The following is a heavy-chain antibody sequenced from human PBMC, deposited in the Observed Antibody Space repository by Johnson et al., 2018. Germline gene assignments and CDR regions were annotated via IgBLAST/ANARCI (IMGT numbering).Heavy chain of an antibody. Sequence: QVQLVQSGAEVKKPGASVKVSCKASGYTFSSHAMHWVRQAPGQRLEWMGWINAANGNTKYSQKFQGRVTITRDTSASTAYMELSSLRSEDTAVYYCARDGSPVDQWLGTNFYYYYMDVWGKGTTVTVSS. CDR2: INAANGNT. D-gene: IGHD6-19*01. CDR1: GYTFSSHA. J-gene: IGHJ6*03. CDR3: ARDGSPVDQWLGTNFYYYYMDV. V-gene: IGHV1-3*01.